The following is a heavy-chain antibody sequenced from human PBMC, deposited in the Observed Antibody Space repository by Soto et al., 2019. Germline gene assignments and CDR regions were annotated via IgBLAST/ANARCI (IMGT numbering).Heavy chain of an antibody. CDR3: ARDRGPFCGGDCYLGYFDY. D-gene: IGHD2-21*02. CDR1: RLTFSNYA. CDR2: ISGSGDTT. Sequence: SLRLSCVISRLTFSNYALNWVRQAPGKGLEWVSSISGSGDTTYYADSVKGRFTISRDNSKNTLYLQMNSLRAEDTAVYYCARDRGPFCGGDCYLGYFDYWGQGTLVTVSS. V-gene: IGHV3-23*01. J-gene: IGHJ4*02.